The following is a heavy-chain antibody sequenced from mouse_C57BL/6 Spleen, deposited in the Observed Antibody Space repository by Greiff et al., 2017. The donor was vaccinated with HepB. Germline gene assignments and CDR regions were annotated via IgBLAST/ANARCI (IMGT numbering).Heavy chain of an antibody. CDR3: ARGGAGPWFAY. Sequence: EVMLVESGPGMVKPSQSLSLTCTVTGYSITSGYDWHWIRHFPGNKLEWMGYISYSGSTNYNPSLKSRISITHDTSKNHFFLKLNSVTTEDTATYYCARGGAGPWFAYWGQGTLVTVSA. V-gene: IGHV3-1*01. CDR2: ISYSGST. CDR1: GYSITSGYD. J-gene: IGHJ3*01.